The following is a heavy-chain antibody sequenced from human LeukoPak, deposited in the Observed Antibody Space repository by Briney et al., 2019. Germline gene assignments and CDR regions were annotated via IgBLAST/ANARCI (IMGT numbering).Heavy chain of an antibody. CDR2: ISYDGSNK. J-gene: IGHJ4*02. V-gene: IGHV3-30-3*01. CDR1: GFTFSSYA. Sequence: PGGSLRLSCAASGFTFSSYAMHWVRQAPGKGLEWVAVISYDGSNKYYADSVKGRFTISRDNSKNTLYLQMNSLRAEDTAVYYCASMGWAAAGDKGGYFDYWGQGTLVTVSS. CDR3: ASMGWAAAGDKGGYFDY. D-gene: IGHD6-13*01.